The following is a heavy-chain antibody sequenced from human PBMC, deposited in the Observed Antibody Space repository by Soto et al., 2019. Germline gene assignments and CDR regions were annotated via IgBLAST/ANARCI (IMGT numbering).Heavy chain of an antibody. D-gene: IGHD1-1*01. CDR3: AKVLRTYYYYGMDV. Sequence: QVQLVQSGAEVKKPGSSVKVSCKASGGTFSSYAISWVRQAPGQGLEWMGGIIPIFGTANYAQKFQGRVTSAADKSTSRAYMELGSMRSEGTAVYYCAKVLRTYYYYGMDVWGQGTTVTVSS. J-gene: IGHJ6*02. V-gene: IGHV1-69*06. CDR2: IIPIFGTA. CDR1: GGTFSSYA.